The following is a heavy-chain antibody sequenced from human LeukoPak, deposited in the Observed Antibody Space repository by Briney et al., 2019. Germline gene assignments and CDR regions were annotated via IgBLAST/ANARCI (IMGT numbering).Heavy chain of an antibody. Sequence: SETLSLTCTVSGGSVSSYYWSWIGQPPGKGLECIGYIYYSGSTNYNPSLKSRVTISVDTSKNQFSLKLSSVTAADTAVYYCARQYGYNLNYWGQGTLVTVSS. D-gene: IGHD5-24*01. CDR2: IYYSGST. CDR3: ARQYGYNLNY. V-gene: IGHV4-59*08. J-gene: IGHJ4*02. CDR1: GGSVSSYY.